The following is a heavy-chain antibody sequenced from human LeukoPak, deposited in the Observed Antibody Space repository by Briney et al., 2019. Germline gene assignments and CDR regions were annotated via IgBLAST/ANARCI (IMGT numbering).Heavy chain of an antibody. Sequence: GGSLRLSCAASGFTFSSYAMSWVRQAPGMGLEWVSAISGSGGSTYYADSVKGRFTISRDNSKNTLYLQMNSLRAEDTAVYYCAKDQSVYYDSSGYYYWGQGTLVTVSS. CDR2: ISGSGGST. CDR1: GFTFSSYA. V-gene: IGHV3-23*01. J-gene: IGHJ4*02. D-gene: IGHD3-22*01. CDR3: AKDQSVYYDSSGYYY.